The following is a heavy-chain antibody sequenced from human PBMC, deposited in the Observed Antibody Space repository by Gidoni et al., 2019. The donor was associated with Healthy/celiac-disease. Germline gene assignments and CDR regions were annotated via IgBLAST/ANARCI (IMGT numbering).Heavy chain of an antibody. CDR1: GGSISSSRYY. D-gene: IGHD6-19*01. Sequence: QLQLQESGPGLVKPSETLSLTCPVSGGSISSSRYYWGWLRQPPGKGLEWIGSIYYSGSTYYNPSLKSRVTISVDTSKNQFSLKLSSVTAADTAVYYCARHLPSYSSGGGYFDLWGRGTLVTVSS. V-gene: IGHV4-39*01. CDR3: ARHLPSYSSGGGYFDL. J-gene: IGHJ2*01. CDR2: IYYSGST.